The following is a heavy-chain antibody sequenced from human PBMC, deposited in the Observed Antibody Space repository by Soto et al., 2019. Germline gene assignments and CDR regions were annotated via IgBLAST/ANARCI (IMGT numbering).Heavy chain of an antibody. D-gene: IGHD2-8*02. CDR3: ARDKITGLFDY. Sequence: SESLSLTCAGYGGSFSGECWTWIRQHPGTGLEWIGEINHSGSTNYNPSLKSRVTISVDTSKNQFSLKLTSVTAADTAVYYCARDKITGLFDYWGQGTLVTVS. CDR1: GGSFSGEC. V-gene: IGHV4-34*01. CDR2: INHSGST. J-gene: IGHJ4*02.